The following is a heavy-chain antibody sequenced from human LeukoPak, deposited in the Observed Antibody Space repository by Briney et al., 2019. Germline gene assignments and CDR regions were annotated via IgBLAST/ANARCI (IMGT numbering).Heavy chain of an antibody. J-gene: IGHJ5*02. D-gene: IGHD6-19*01. CDR1: GYTFTGCY. V-gene: IGHV1-2*02. Sequence: ASVKVSCKASGYTFTGCYMHWVRQAPGQGLEWMGWINPNSGGTNYAQKFQGRVTMTRDTSISTAYMELSRLRSDDTAVYYCARNAVAGTIDWFDPWGQGTLVTVSS. CDR2: INPNSGGT. CDR3: ARNAVAGTIDWFDP.